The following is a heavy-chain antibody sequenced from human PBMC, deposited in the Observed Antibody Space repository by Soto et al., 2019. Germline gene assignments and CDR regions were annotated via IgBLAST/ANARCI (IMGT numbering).Heavy chain of an antibody. CDR3: AKRGVDTFGLSD. CDR2: INTDGSST. J-gene: IGHJ4*02. D-gene: IGHD3-10*01. V-gene: IGHV3-74*01. CDR1: GFTFSSFW. Sequence: EVQLVESGGGLVQPGGSLRLSCAVSGFTFSSFWLNWVRQSPGEGLVWVSRINTDGSSTSYADSVKGRFNISRDNAKNTLDLQMNSLRVEDTAMYYCAKRGVDTFGLSDWGQGTLVTVSS.